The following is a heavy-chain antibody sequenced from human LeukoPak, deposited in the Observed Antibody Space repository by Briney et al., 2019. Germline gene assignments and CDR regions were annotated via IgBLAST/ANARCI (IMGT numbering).Heavy chain of an antibody. D-gene: IGHD5-18*01. CDR1: GGSISSSSYY. CDR2: IYYSGST. V-gene: IGHV4-39*02. Sequence: PSETLSLTCTVSGGSISSSSYYWGWIRQPPGKGLEWIGSIYYSGSTYYNPSLKSRVTISVDTSKNQFSLKLSSVTAADTAVYYCARDTGYSYGYGYFDYWGQGTLVTVSS. CDR3: ARDTGYSYGYGYFDY. J-gene: IGHJ4*02.